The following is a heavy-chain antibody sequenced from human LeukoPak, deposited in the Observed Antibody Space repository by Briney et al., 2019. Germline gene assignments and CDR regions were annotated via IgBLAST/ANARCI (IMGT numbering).Heavy chain of an antibody. J-gene: IGHJ3*02. Sequence: GGSLRLSCAASGFTFSSYGMHWVRQAPGKGLEWVAFIRYDGSNKYYADSVKGRFTISRDNSKNTLYLQMNSLRAEDTAVYYCARDRYYYDSSGYYFDAFDIWGQGTMVTVSS. D-gene: IGHD3-22*01. CDR3: ARDRYYYDSSGYYFDAFDI. V-gene: IGHV3-30*02. CDR1: GFTFSSYG. CDR2: IRYDGSNK.